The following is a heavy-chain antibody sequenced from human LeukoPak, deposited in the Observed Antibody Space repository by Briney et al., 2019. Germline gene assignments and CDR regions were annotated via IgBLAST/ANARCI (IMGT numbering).Heavy chain of an antibody. J-gene: IGHJ4*02. CDR3: AKDSRRVTGGVDY. D-gene: IGHD1-26*01. Sequence: GGSLRLSCAASGLTFRNYGMHWVRQAPGKGLEWVAVIWYDGSNQYYLDSVKGRFTISRDNAKNSLYLQMNSLRAEDTALYYCAKDSRRVTGGVDYWGQGTLVTVSS. V-gene: IGHV3-33*03. CDR1: GLTFRNYG. CDR2: IWYDGSNQ.